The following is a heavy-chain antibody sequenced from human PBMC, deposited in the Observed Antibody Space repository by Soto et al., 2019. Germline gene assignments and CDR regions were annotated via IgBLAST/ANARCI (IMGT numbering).Heavy chain of an antibody. J-gene: IGHJ5*01. Sequence: GGSLRLSCAASGFTFSRYGMNWLRQAPGKGLEWVASISSSTSYVYYADSVKGRFSTSRDNAKNILYLEMYALRTEDTAVYYCARDPSEGRVGNWFESWGQGTLVTVSS. CDR3: ARDPSEGRVGNWFES. CDR2: ISSSTSYV. V-gene: IGHV3-21*06. D-gene: IGHD2-2*01. CDR1: GFTFSRYG.